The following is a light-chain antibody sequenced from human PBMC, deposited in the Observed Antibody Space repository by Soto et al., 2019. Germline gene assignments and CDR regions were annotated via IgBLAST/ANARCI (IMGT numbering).Light chain of an antibody. CDR3: QQRSNWPPYT. CDR1: QSVSSY. V-gene: IGKV3-11*01. J-gene: IGKJ2*01. CDR2: DAS. Sequence: EIVLTQSPAPLSLSPGERATLSCRASQSVSSYLAWYQQNPGQAPRLLIYDASNRATGIPARFSGSGSGTDFTLTISSLEPEYFAVYYCQQRSNWPPYTFGHGTKLESK.